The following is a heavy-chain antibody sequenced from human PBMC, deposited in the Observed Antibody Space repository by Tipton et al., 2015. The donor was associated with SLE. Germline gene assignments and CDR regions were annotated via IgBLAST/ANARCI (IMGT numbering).Heavy chain of an antibody. CDR2: ISTANGHT. CDR1: GYTFTSYP. V-gene: IGHV1-18*01. Sequence: QVQLVQSGAEVKKPGASVKVSCKASGYTFTSYPINWVRQAPGQGLEWMGWISTANGHTNYAENLQGRVTMTTGTSTGTAYMELRSLRSDDTAVYYCATYSSSWPDAFDIWGQGTMVTVSS. J-gene: IGHJ3*02. CDR3: ATYSSSWPDAFDI. D-gene: IGHD6-13*01.